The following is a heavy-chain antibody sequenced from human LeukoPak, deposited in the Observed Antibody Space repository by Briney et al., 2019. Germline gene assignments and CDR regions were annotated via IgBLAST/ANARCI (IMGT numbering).Heavy chain of an antibody. Sequence: PSETLSLTCTVSGGSISSYYWSWIRQPPGKGLEWIGYIYYSGSTYYNPSLKSRVTISVDTSKNQFSLKLSSVTAADTAVYYCARAGWAAAGLDEYFQHWGQGTLVTVSS. CDR3: ARAGWAAAGLDEYFQH. J-gene: IGHJ1*01. D-gene: IGHD6-13*01. CDR2: IYYSGST. V-gene: IGHV4-59*08. CDR1: GGSISSYY.